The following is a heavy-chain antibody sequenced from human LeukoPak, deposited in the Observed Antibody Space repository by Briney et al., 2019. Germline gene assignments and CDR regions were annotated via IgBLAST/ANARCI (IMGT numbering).Heavy chain of an antibody. J-gene: IGHJ6*02. V-gene: IGHV3-21*01. CDR3: ARDSSSWYDYYYYGMDV. CDR1: GFTFSSYS. D-gene: IGHD6-13*01. CDR2: ISSSSSYI. Sequence: PGGSLRLSCAASGFTFSSYSMNWVRQAPGKGLEWVSSISSSSSYIYYADSVKGRFTISRDNAKNSLYLQMNSLRAEDTAVYYRARDSSSWYDYYYYGMDVWGQGATVTVSS.